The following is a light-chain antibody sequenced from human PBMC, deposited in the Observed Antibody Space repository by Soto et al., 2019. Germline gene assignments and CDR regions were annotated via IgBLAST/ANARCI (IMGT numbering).Light chain of an antibody. V-gene: IGKV1-39*01. CDR2: SAS. CDR3: QQSYSTPYT. CDR1: QSISSY. J-gene: IGKJ2*01. Sequence: DIQMTQSPSSLSASVGDRFSITCRAIQSISSYLHWYQQKPGKAPKLLIYSASSLQSGVPSRFSGSGSGTDFTLTISSLQPEDFATYYCQQSYSTPYTFGQGTKVDI.